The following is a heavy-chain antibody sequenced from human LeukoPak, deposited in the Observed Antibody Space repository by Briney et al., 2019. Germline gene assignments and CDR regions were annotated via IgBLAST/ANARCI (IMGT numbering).Heavy chain of an antibody. CDR2: IWHDGSYE. V-gene: IGHV3-33*06. CDR1: GFTFSRYG. J-gene: IGHJ4*02. CDR3: AKGPYCGGDCYTALDY. Sequence: GGSLRLSCAASGFTFSRYGMHWVRQAPGKGLEWVAVIWHDGSYEYYADSVKGRFTISRDSSKNTLYLQMNSLRAEDTAVYYCAKGPYCGGDCYTALDYWGQGTLVTVSS. D-gene: IGHD2-21*02.